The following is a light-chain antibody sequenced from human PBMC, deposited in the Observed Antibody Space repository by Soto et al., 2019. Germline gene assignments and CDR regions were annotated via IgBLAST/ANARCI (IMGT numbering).Light chain of an antibody. Sequence: DIVMTQSPDSLAVSLGERATINCKSSQSILYSPNNKNYLAWYQQKPGQPPKLLIYWASTRESGVPDRFSGSESGTDCTLTINSRQAEDVAVYYCQHSLNTPQNFGQGTKVEI. J-gene: IGKJ1*01. CDR2: WAS. CDR3: QHSLNTPQN. CDR1: QSILYSPNNKNY. V-gene: IGKV4-1*01.